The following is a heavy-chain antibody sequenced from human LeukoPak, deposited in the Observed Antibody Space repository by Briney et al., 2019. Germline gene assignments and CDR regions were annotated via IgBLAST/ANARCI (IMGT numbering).Heavy chain of an antibody. D-gene: IGHD4-17*01. V-gene: IGHV3-21*01. CDR2: ISSSSSYI. CDR1: GFTFSSYS. CDR3: VRAYGDYGLYYYYYYYMDV. J-gene: IGHJ6*03. Sequence: GGSLRLSCTASGFTFSSYSMNWVRQAPGKGLEWVSSISSSSSYIYYADSVKGRFTISRDNAKNSLYLQMNSLRAEDTAVYYCVRAYGDYGLYYYYYYYMDVWGKGTTVTISS.